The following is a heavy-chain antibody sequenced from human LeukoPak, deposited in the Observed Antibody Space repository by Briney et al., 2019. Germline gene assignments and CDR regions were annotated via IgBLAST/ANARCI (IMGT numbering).Heavy chain of an antibody. J-gene: IGHJ4*02. D-gene: IGHD6-19*01. CDR2: ISGSGGST. CDR3: ANVSGYSTGWYVSYFDY. Sequence: PGGSLRLSCAASGVTFCSYATSWVRQAPGKGLEWVSAISGSGGSTYYADSVKGRFTSSRDNCKNTMYLPVISLRTEDTPVYYCANVSGYSTGWYVSYFDYGGQGTLVTVCS. V-gene: IGHV3-23*01. CDR1: GVTFCSYA.